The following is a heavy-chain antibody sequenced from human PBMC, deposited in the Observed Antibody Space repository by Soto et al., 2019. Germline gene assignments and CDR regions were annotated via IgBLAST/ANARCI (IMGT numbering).Heavy chain of an antibody. J-gene: IGHJ4*02. D-gene: IGHD5-12*01. Sequence: SETLSLTCTVSGGSISGHSWIWIRQPAGRGLEWIGHIYPSGSTSYNPSLRSRVTMSLDTSNNQIFLNLTSVTAADTAVFYCVRGRSYSAYDFWGPGILVTVSS. CDR3: VRGRSYSAYDF. V-gene: IGHV4-4*07. CDR1: GGSISGHS. CDR2: IYPSGST.